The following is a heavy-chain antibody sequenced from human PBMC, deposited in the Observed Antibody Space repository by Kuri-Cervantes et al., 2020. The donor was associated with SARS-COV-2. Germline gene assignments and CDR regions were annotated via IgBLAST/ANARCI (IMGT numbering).Heavy chain of an antibody. CDR2: ISGSGGST. J-gene: IGHJ4*02. V-gene: IGHV3-23*01. CDR1: GGSISSSN. CDR3: AKSASSGYYHIDY. D-gene: IGHD3-22*01. Sequence: ETLSLTCAVSGGSISSSNWWSWVRQPPGKGLEWVSAISGSGGSTYYADPVKGRFTISRDNSKNTLYLQMNSLRAEDTAVYYCAKSASSGYYHIDYWGQGTLVTVSS.